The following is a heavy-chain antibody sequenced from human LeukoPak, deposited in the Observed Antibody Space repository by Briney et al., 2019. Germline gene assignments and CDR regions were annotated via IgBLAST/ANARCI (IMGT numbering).Heavy chain of an antibody. V-gene: IGHV3-9*01. CDR3: AKDMYGSGSYSYYFDY. D-gene: IGHD3-10*01. CDR1: GFTFEDYA. Sequence: GRSLRLSCAASGFTFEDYAMHWVRQAPGKGLERVSDISWNSGSIGYADSVKGRFTISRDNAKNSLYLQMNSLRAEDTALYYCAKDMYGSGSYSYYFDYWGQGTLVTVSS. CDR2: ISWNSGSI. J-gene: IGHJ4*02.